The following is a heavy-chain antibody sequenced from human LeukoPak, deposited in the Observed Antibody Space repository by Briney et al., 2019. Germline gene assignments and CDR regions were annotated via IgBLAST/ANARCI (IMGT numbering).Heavy chain of an antibody. CDR1: GFTFSSYG. D-gene: IGHD2-8*01. V-gene: IGHV3-30*02. CDR2: IRYDGSNK. Sequence: GGSLRLSCAASGFTFSSYGMHWVRQAPGKGLEWVAFIRYDGSNKYYADSVKGRFTISRDNSKNTLYLQMNSLRAEDTAVYYCAKGLTLYLDAFDIWGQGTMVTVSS. J-gene: IGHJ3*02. CDR3: AKGLTLYLDAFDI.